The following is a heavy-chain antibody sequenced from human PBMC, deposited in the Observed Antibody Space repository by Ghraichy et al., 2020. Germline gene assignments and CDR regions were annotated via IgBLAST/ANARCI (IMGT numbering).Heavy chain of an antibody. V-gene: IGHV4-59*01. D-gene: IGHD1-26*01. CDR2: MHHSGTT. CDR1: GVSITSYY. CDR3: ARSYYSRTYRFDP. Sequence: SETLSLTCTVSGVSITSYYWSWIRQPPGQGLEWIGHMHHSGTTKYNPSLKSRVTISVDTANNHLSMNLSSVTAADTALYYCARSYYSRTYRFDPWGQGTLVTVSS. J-gene: IGHJ5*02.